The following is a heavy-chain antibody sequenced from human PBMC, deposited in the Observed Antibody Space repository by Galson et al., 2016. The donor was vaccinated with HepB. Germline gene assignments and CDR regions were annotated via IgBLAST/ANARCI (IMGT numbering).Heavy chain of an antibody. V-gene: IGHV4-39*01. D-gene: IGHD1-7*01. Sequence: SETLSLTCTVSDGSISSSSSFSWGWIRQPPGKGLEWLGTVYRGRPYYNASLEGRVTISVGMSTDLLSLKLTSLTAADTAVYCCARAGLGTKARFDYWGQGSLLAVSS. J-gene: IGHJ4*02. CDR1: DGSISSSSSFS. CDR2: VYRGRP. CDR3: ARAGLGTKARFDY.